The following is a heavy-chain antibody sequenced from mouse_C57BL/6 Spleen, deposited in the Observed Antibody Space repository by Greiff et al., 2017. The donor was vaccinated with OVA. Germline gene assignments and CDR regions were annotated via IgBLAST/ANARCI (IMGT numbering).Heavy chain of an antibody. Sequence: QVQLQQSGAELVRPGASVTLSCKASGYTFTDYEMHWVKQTPVHGLEWIGAIDPETGGTAYNQKFKGKAILTADKSSSTAYMELRSLTSEDSAVYYCTRSTTVPRYFDVGGTGTTVTVSS. V-gene: IGHV1-15*01. CDR2: IDPETGGT. CDR3: TRSTTVPRYFDV. CDR1: GYTFTDYE. D-gene: IGHD1-1*01. J-gene: IGHJ1*03.